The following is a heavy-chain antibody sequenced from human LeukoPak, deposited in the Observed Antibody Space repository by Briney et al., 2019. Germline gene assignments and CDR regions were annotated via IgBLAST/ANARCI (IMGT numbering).Heavy chain of an antibody. CDR1: GFTFSSYA. D-gene: IGHD6-19*01. V-gene: IGHV3-23*01. CDR2: ISGSGGST. J-gene: IGHJ4*02. CDR3: ATYDSSGWLPPLDY. Sequence: GGSLRLSCAASGFTFSSYAMSWVRQAPGKGLEWVSAISGSGGSTYYADSVKGRFTISRDNSKNTLYLQMNSLRAEDTAVYYCATYDSSGWLPPLDYWGQGTLVTVSS.